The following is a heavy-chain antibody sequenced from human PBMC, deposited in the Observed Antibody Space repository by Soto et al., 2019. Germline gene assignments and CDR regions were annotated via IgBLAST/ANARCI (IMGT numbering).Heavy chain of an antibody. D-gene: IGHD5-12*01. J-gene: IGHJ4*02. CDR2: IYYTGST. V-gene: IGHV4-59*01. CDR3: ARHYSGYDAEDY. CDR1: GGSISTYY. Sequence: SETLSLTCTVSGGSISTYYWSWIRQPPGKGLEWIGYIYYTGSTNYNPSLKSRVTISVDTSKNQFSLKLSSVTAADTAVYYCARHYSGYDAEDYWGQGTLVTVSS.